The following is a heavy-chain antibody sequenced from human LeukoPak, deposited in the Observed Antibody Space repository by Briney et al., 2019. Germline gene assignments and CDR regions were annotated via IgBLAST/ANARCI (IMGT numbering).Heavy chain of an antibody. CDR3: AKDRVVRGVTPNWFDP. CDR2: ISGSGGST. Sequence: GGSLRLSCAASGFTFSSYAMSWVRRAPGKGLEWVSAISGSGGSTYYADSVKGRFTISRDNSKNTLYLQMNSLRAEDTAVYYCAKDRVVRGVTPNWFDPWGQGTLVTVSS. J-gene: IGHJ5*02. CDR1: GFTFSSYA. V-gene: IGHV3-23*01. D-gene: IGHD3-10*01.